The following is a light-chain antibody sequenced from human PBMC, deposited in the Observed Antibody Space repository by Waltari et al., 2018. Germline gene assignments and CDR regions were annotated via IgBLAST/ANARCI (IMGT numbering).Light chain of an antibody. CDR1: SSNIARNT. V-gene: IGLV1-44*01. CDR3: AAWDDSLNGWV. CDR2: RNS. J-gene: IGLJ3*02. Sequence: QSVLTQPPSTPGTPGQRVITSCSGSSSNIARNTVNWYQQLPGSAPKLLIYRNSQRPSGVPDRFSGSKSDTSASLAISGLESDDEADYYCAAWDDSLNGWVFGGGTKLTVL.